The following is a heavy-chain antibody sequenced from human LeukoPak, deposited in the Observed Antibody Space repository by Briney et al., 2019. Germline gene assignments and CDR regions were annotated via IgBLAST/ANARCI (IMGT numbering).Heavy chain of an antibody. CDR1: GGSISSGGYY. J-gene: IGHJ4*02. Sequence: PSETLSLTRTVSGGSISSGGYYWSWIRQHPGKGLEWIGYIYYSGSTYYNPSLKSRVTISVDTSKNQFSLKLSSVTAADTAVYYCARVLTSYYDILTGYYRPPHYFDYWGQGTLVTVSS. CDR3: ARVLTSYYDILTGYYRPPHYFDY. D-gene: IGHD3-9*01. CDR2: IYYSGST. V-gene: IGHV4-31*03.